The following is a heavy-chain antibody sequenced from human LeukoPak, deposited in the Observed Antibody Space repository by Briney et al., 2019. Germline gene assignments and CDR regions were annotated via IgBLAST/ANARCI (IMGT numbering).Heavy chain of an antibody. CDR2: MNPNSGNT. CDR1: GYTFTSYD. D-gene: IGHD6-13*01. Sequence: GASVKVSCKASGYTFTSYDINWVRQATGQGLEWMGWMNPNSGNTGYAQKFQGRVTMTRNTSISTAYMELSSLRSEDTAVYYCARKSQQLVLYYYYYYMVVWGKGTTVTVSS. J-gene: IGHJ6*03. CDR3: ARKSQQLVLYYYYYYMVV. V-gene: IGHV1-8*01.